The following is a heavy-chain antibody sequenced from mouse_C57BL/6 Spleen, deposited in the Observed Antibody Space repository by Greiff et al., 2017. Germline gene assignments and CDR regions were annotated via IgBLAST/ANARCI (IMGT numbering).Heavy chain of an antibody. V-gene: IGHV1-26*01. CDR1: GYTFTDYY. CDR2: INPNNGGT. D-gene: IGHD1-1*01. CDR3: ARTPYYYGSSDY. Sequence: EVQLQQSGPELVKPGASVKISCKASGYTFTDYYMNWVKQSHGKSLEWIGDINPNNGGTSYNQKFKGKATLTVDKSSSTAYMELRSLTSEDSAVDYCARTPYYYGSSDYWGQGTTLTVSS. J-gene: IGHJ2*01.